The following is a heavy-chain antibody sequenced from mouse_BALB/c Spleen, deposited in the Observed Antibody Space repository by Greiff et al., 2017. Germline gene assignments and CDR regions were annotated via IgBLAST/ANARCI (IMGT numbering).Heavy chain of an antibody. V-gene: IGHV2-6-5*01. CDR2: IWGGGST. CDR3: AKHPYYYGSSYDGYWYFDV. CDR1: GFSLTDYG. D-gene: IGHD1-1*01. J-gene: IGHJ1*01. Sequence: VQLVESGPGLVAPSQSLSITCTVSGFSLTDYGVSWIRQPPGKGLEWLGVIWGGGSTYYNSALKSRLSISKDNSKSQVFLKMNSLQTDDTAMYYCAKHPYYYGSSYDGYWYFDVWGAGTTVTVSS.